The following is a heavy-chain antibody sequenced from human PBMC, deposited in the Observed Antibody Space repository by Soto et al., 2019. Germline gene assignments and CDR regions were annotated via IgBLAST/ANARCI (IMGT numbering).Heavy chain of an antibody. CDR3: AKERSSGWSFDC. Sequence: EVQLLESGGGLVQPGGSLRLSCAASGFTFSTYAMNWVRQAPGKGLEWVSGISGSGDSTYYADSVKGRFTVSRDNSKNTLCLQMSSLRAEDTAVFDCAKERSSGWSFDCWGQGTLVTVSS. CDR2: ISGSGDST. D-gene: IGHD6-19*01. CDR1: GFTFSTYA. V-gene: IGHV3-23*01. J-gene: IGHJ4*02.